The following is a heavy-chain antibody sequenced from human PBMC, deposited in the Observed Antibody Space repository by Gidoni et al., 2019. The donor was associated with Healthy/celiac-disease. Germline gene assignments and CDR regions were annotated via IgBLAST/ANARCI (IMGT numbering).Heavy chain of an antibody. CDR3: ARGSVRGVKKPAI. J-gene: IGHJ3*02. CDR2: IYYSGST. Sequence: QVQLQESGPGLVKPSETLSLTCTVSGGSISSYYWSWIRQPPGKGLEWMGYIYYSGSTNYNPPLKSRVTISVDTSKNQFSLKLSSVTAADTAVYYCARGSVRGVKKPAIWGQGTMVTVSS. CDR1: GGSISSYY. D-gene: IGHD3-10*01. V-gene: IGHV4-59*01.